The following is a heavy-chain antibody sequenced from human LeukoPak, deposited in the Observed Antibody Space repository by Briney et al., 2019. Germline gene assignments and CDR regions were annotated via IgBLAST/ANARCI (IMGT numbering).Heavy chain of an antibody. V-gene: IGHV3-15*01. CDR2: IKSKTDGGTT. CDR1: GFTFSNAC. CDR3: TSKGY. J-gene: IGHJ4*02. Sequence: GGSLRLSCAVSGFTFSNACMSWVRQAPGKGLEWGGRIKSKTDGGTTDYAAPVKGRFTISRDDSKNTLYLQMNSLKTEDTAVYYCTSKGYWGQGTLVTVSS.